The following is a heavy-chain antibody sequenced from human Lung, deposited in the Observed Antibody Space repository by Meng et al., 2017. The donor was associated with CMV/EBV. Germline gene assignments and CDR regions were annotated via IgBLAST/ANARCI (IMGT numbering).Heavy chain of an antibody. CDR2: IKEDGSAT. CDR3: AKDWDY. J-gene: IGHJ4*02. V-gene: IGHV3-7*01. CDR1: GFTFRRYW. Sequence: ESLKISWAGSGFTFRRYWMSWVRQAPGKGLEWVGNIKEDGSATYYVESVKGRFTISRDNAKNSLFLQMNSLRAEDTAVYYCAKDWDYWGQGTLVTVSS.